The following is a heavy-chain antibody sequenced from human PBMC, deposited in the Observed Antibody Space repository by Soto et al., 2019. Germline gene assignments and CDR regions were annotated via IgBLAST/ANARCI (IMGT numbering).Heavy chain of an antibody. CDR2: IIPMFDTP. D-gene: IGHD2-15*01. Sequence: SVKVSCTASGGTFSSDSFSWVRQAPGQGLEWMGGIIPMFDTPIYAQKFQDRVTITADESTSTAYMQLSSLRSGDTAVYYCARSGGLDRDFNYWGQGSLVTVSS. J-gene: IGHJ4*02. CDR1: GGTFSSDS. V-gene: IGHV1-69*13. CDR3: ARSGGLDRDFNY.